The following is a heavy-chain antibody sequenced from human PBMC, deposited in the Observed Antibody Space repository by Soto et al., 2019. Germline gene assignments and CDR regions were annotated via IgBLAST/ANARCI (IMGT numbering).Heavy chain of an antibody. D-gene: IGHD2-2*01. CDR2: FDPVEGET. J-gene: IGHJ6*02. CDR1: GYTLPQLS. Sequence: ASVKVSCKVSGYTLPQLSMHWVRQAPAKGVAGVGGFDPVEGETIYVRRFQGRVTMTEDTSTDTANMEMSSLRSEETAVYYWAREESYVSNTTCTVYYYSGMDVWGRETRFPVSS. V-gene: IGHV1-24*01. CDR3: AREESYVSNTTCTVYYYSGMDV.